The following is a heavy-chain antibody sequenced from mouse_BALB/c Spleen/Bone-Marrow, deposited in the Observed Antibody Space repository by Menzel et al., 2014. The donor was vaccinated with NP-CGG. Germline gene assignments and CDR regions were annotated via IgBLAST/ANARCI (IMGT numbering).Heavy chain of an antibody. D-gene: IGHD2-1*01. Sequence: EVMLVESRGGLVQPGGSLKLSCAASGFTFSNYGMSWVRQTPDKRLELVATINSNGGSTYYPDSVKGRFTISRDTAKNTLYLQMSSLKSEETAMYYCVRGNYGNYVDYFDFWGQGTTLTVSS. CDR2: INSNGGST. CDR3: VRGNYGNYVDYFDF. J-gene: IGHJ2*01. CDR1: GFTFSNYG. V-gene: IGHV5-6-3*01.